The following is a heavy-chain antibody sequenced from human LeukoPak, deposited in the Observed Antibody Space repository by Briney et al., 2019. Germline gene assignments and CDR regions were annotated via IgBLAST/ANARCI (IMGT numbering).Heavy chain of an antibody. Sequence: GGSLRLSCATSGFIFSDYEMNWVRQAPGKGLEWVSYISSSGRTIFYADSVKGRFTISRDSAKKSVYLQMNSLRDEDTAVYYCAREWVVGATSGGYDAFDIWGQGTMVTVSS. V-gene: IGHV3-48*03. CDR3: AREWVVGATSGGYDAFDI. D-gene: IGHD1-26*01. CDR1: GFIFSDYE. J-gene: IGHJ3*02. CDR2: ISSSGRTI.